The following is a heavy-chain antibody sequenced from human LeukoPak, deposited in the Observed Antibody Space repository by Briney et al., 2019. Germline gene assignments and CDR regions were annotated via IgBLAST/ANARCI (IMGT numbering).Heavy chain of an antibody. CDR2: IRSTANVYAT. V-gene: IGHV3-73*01. J-gene: IGHJ4*02. Sequence: GGSLRLSCAASGFTFSGSALHWVRQASGKGLEWVGRIRSTANVYATAYAASVKVRFTIARDDSKNTPYLKMDRLQTGDTAVYYCTGNYYGSGSYADFDYCGQGPLVTVSS. CDR1: GFTFSGSA. D-gene: IGHD3-10*01. CDR3: TGNYYGSGSYADFDY.